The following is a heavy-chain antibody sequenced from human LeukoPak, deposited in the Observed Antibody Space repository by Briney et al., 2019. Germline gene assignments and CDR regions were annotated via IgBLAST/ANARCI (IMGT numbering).Heavy chain of an antibody. D-gene: IGHD3-16*01. CDR1: GFTFSSHE. Sequence: PGGSLRLSCAASGFTFSSHEMDWVRQAPGKGLEWISYINPSANSIFYADSVQGRFTISRDNAKNSLYLQMNNLRAEDTAVYYCTRDTYTYGTFADPWGQGTLVTVSS. J-gene: IGHJ5*02. V-gene: IGHV3-48*03. CDR2: INPSANSI. CDR3: TRDTYTYGTFADP.